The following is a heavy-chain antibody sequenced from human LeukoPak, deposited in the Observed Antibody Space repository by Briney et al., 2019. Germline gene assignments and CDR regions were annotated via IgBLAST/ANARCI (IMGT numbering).Heavy chain of an antibody. D-gene: IGHD4-17*01. J-gene: IGHJ4*02. Sequence: GGSLRLSCAASGFTVSSNYMSWVRQAPGKGLEWVSVIYSGGSTYYADSVKGRFTISRDNSKNTPYLQMNSLRAEDTAVYYCARTYGDYRFGYWGQGTLVTVSS. V-gene: IGHV3-53*01. CDR1: GFTVSSNY. CDR3: ARTYGDYRFGY. CDR2: IYSGGST.